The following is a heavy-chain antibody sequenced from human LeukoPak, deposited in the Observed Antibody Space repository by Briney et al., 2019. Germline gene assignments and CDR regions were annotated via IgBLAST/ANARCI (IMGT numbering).Heavy chain of an antibody. V-gene: IGHV4-59*08. Sequence: PSETLSLTCTVSGDSTVSDGSMTTYYWTWLRQPPGKALEWIGFVYYSGVTKYNPSLESRVTISLDASKNQFPLKLSSVTAADTAMYYCARRVATKPKYFFDSWGQGTLVTVSS. CDR3: ARRVATKPKYFFDS. J-gene: IGHJ4*02. D-gene: IGHD5-24*01. CDR2: VYYSGVT. CDR1: VSGDSTVSDGSMTTYY.